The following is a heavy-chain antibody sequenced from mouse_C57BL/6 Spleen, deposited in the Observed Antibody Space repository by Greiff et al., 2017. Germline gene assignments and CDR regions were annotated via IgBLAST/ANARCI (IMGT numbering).Heavy chain of an antibody. D-gene: IGHD3-2*02. CDR2: IYPGDGAT. Sequence: QVQLKQSGPELVKPGASVKISCKASGYAFSSSWMNWVKQRPGKGLEWIGRIYPGDGATNYNGKFKGKATLTADKSSSKAYMQLSSLTSEDSAVYFCASGGAQSAYWGQGTLVTVSA. CDR1: GYAFSSSW. V-gene: IGHV1-82*01. CDR3: ASGGAQSAY. J-gene: IGHJ3*01.